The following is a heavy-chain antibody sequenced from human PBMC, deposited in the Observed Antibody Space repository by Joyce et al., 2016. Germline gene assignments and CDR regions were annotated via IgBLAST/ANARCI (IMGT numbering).Heavy chain of an antibody. CDR3: ARVGDFGGDFDY. J-gene: IGHJ4*02. Sequence: QLHLQESGPGLVKPSETLSLTCTVSGGSITTTSYYWGWIRQAPGKGLEWIGNSYYRGTTYYNPSLKSRVTISIDTSKNQFSLRLTSMTTADTAVYFCARVGDFGGDFDYWGQGTLVTVSS. CDR1: GGSITTTSYY. D-gene: IGHD4-23*01. V-gene: IGHV4-39*07. CDR2: SYYRGTT.